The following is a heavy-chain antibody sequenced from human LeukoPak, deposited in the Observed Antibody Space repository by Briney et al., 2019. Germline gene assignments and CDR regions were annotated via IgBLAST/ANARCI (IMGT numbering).Heavy chain of an antibody. CDR3: ARARGVAAALGA. V-gene: IGHV3-7*01. CDR2: IKRDGSEP. CDR1: GFTFSDYY. D-gene: IGHD6-13*01. Sequence: GGSLRLSCVASGFTFSDYYMGWVRQAPGKGLEWVASIKRDGSEPRYVDSVKGRFTISRDNPKNSLYLQMNSLRAEDSAVYYCARARGVAAALGAWGQGTLVTVSS. J-gene: IGHJ5*02.